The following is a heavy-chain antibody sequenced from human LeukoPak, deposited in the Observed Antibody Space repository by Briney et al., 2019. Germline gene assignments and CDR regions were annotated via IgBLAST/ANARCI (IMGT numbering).Heavy chain of an antibody. J-gene: IGHJ4*02. D-gene: IGHD3-10*01. CDR1: GFTVSSNY. CDR3: ARAEGGFGELLYTFDY. V-gene: IGHV3-53*01. CDR2: IYSGGST. Sequence: GGSLRLSCAASGFTVSSNYMSWVRQAPGKGLEWVSVIYSGGSTYYADSVKGRFTISRDNSKNTLYLQMNSLRAEDTAVYYCARAEGGFGELLYTFDYWGQGTLVTVSS.